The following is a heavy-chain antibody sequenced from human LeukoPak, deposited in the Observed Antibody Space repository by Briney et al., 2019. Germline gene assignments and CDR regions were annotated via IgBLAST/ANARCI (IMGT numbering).Heavy chain of an antibody. CDR1: GYTFTRYY. D-gene: IGHD6-13*01. V-gene: IGHV1-46*01. Sequence: ASVKVSCKASGYTFTRYYMRWVRQAPGQGLEWMEIINPSGGSTSYAQKFQGRVTMTRDMSTSTVYMELSSLRSEDTAVYYCARGIAALVYWGQGTLVTVSS. J-gene: IGHJ4*02. CDR3: ARGIAALVY. CDR2: INPSGGST.